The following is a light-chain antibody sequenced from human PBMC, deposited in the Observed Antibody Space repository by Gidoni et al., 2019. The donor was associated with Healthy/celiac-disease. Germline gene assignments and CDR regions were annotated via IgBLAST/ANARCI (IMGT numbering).Light chain of an antibody. CDR3: QQSYSTPQCS. J-gene: IGKJ2*04. CDR1: QSISSY. Sequence: DIQMTQSPSSLSASVGDRVTITCRASQSISSYLNWYQQKPGKAPKLLIYAASSLQSGVPSRCSGSGSGTDFTLTISRLQPEDFATYYCQQSYSTPQCSFGQGTKLEIK. CDR2: AAS. V-gene: IGKV1-39*01.